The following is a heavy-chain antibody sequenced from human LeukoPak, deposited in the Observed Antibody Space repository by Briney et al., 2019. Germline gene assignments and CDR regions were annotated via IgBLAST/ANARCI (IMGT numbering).Heavy chain of an antibody. CDR1: GFTFSSYD. V-gene: IGHV3-13*01. CDR2: IGTAGDT. D-gene: IGHD3-10*01. CDR3: ARAGITYDAFDI. J-gene: IGHJ3*02. Sequence: PGGSLRLSCAASGFTFSSYDMHWVRQATGKGLEWVSAIGTAGDTYYPGSVKGRFTISRENAKNSLYLQMNSLRAGDTAVYYCARAGITYDAFDIWGQGTMVTVSS.